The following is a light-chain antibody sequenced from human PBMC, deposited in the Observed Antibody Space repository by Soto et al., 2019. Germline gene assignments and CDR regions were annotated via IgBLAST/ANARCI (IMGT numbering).Light chain of an antibody. CDR1: QSVSSN. V-gene: IGKV3-15*01. Sequence: EIVMTQSPATLSVSPGERATLSCRASQSVSSNLAWYQQKPGQAPRLLIYGASTRATGIPARFSGSGSGTEFTLIISSLQSEDFAVYYCQQYNNWPPLTSGGGTKVEIK. CDR2: GAS. CDR3: QQYNNWPPLT. J-gene: IGKJ4*01.